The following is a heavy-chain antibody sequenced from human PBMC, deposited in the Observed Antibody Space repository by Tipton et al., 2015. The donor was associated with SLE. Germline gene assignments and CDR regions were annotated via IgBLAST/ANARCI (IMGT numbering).Heavy chain of an antibody. V-gene: IGHV4-59*12. Sequence: TLSLTCTVSGGSISSYYWSWIRQSPGGGLEWIGYIYFTGNTDYNPSLKSRVTMSVDTSKNQFSLKLSSVTAADTAVYYCARGILEPGDYWGQGTLVTVPS. CDR1: GGSISSYY. CDR3: ARGILEPGDY. D-gene: IGHD1-1*01. CDR2: IYFTGNT. J-gene: IGHJ4*02.